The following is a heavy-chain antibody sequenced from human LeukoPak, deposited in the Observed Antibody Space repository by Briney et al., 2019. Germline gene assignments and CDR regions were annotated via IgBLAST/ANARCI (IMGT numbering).Heavy chain of an antibody. J-gene: IGHJ4*02. CDR1: GFTFSSYA. Sequence: QSGGSLRLSCAASGFTFSSYAMSWVRQAPGKGLEWVSAISGSGGSTYYADSVKGRFTISRDNSKNTLYLQMNSLRAEDTAVYYCAKDQNNWKEFDYWGQGTLVTVSS. V-gene: IGHV3-23*01. CDR2: ISGSGGST. D-gene: IGHD1-20*01. CDR3: AKDQNNWKEFDY.